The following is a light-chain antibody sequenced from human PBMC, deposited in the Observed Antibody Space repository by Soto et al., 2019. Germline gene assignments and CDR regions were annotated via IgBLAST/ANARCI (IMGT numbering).Light chain of an antibody. V-gene: IGKV3-20*01. CDR2: GAS. CDR1: QSASGSY. Sequence: EIVLTQSPGTLSLSPGERATLFCRASQSASGSYLAWYQQKPGQAPRLLIYGASSRATGIPDRFSGSGSGTDFTITISRLEHEDFAVYYCHQHGTPPPTWTFGQGTKVEIK. CDR3: HQHGTPPPTWT. J-gene: IGKJ1*01.